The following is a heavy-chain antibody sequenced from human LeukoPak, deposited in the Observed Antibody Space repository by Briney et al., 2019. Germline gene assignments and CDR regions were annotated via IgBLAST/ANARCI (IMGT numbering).Heavy chain of an antibody. CDR3: AKQEYNYGPQGY. CDR1: GFTFSSNA. J-gene: IGHJ4*02. V-gene: IGHV3-23*01. D-gene: IGHD5-18*01. CDR2: ISGGGYST. Sequence: PGGSLRLSCAASGFTFSSNAMSWVRQAPGKGLEWVSAISGGGYSTYYADSVTGRFTISRDTSKNTLYLHMTSLRAEDTAVYYCAKQEYNYGPQGYWGQGTLVTVSS.